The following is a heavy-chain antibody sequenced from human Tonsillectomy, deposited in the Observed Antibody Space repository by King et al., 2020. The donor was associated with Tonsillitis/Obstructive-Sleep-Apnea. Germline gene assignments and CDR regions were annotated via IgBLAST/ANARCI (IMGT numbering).Heavy chain of an antibody. J-gene: IGHJ6*02. CDR2: VWYDGSIK. D-gene: IGHD5-12*01. V-gene: IGHV3-33*01. CDR3: ARDQTRVAYYYYAMDV. CDR1: GFTFSSYG. Sequence: QVQLVESGGGVVQPGRSLRLSCATSGFTFSSYGMHWVRQAPGKGLEWVAVVWYDGSIKYYAHSVRGRFTISRDNSKNTLYLQMDSLRAEDTAVYYFARDQTRVAYYYYAMDVWGQGTTVTVSS.